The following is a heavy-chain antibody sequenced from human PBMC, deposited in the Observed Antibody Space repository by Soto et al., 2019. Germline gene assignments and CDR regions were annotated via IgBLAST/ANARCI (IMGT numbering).Heavy chain of an antibody. CDR1: GGTFSTYS. CDR3: ASSSGNNYGVGTNYYFDY. Sequence: QVQLVQSGAEVKKPGSSVKVSCKTSGGTFSTYSIVWVRQAPGEGLEWMGGIIPIFGTANYAHKFQDRVKITADKSTNTAFMELSSLKSEDTAMYYCASSSGNNYGVGTNYYFDYWGQVTLVTVSS. CDR2: IIPIFGTA. D-gene: IGHD1-26*01. V-gene: IGHV1-69*06. J-gene: IGHJ4*02.